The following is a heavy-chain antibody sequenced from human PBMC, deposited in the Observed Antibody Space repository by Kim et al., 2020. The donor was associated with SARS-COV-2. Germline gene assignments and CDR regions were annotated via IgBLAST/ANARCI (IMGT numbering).Heavy chain of an antibody. Sequence: YYAHSVKGRFTISRDNSKNTMYLQMNSLRAEDTAVYYCARGDYYEGAFDIWGQGTMVTVSS. D-gene: IGHD3-22*01. CDR3: ARGDYYEGAFDI. V-gene: IGHV3-53*01. J-gene: IGHJ3*02.